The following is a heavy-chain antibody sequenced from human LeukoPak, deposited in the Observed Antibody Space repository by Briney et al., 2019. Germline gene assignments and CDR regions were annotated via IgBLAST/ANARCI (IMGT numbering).Heavy chain of an antibody. Sequence: GGSLRLSCAASGFTFSSYSMNWVRRAPGKGLEWVSSISSSSSYIYYADSVKGRFTISRDNAKNSLYLQMNSLRAEDTAVYYCASDRGLSDYYYYGMDVWGQGTTVTVSS. V-gene: IGHV3-21*01. CDR1: GFTFSSYS. CDR3: ASDRGLSDYYYYGMDV. J-gene: IGHJ6*02. D-gene: IGHD3-10*01. CDR2: ISSSSSYI.